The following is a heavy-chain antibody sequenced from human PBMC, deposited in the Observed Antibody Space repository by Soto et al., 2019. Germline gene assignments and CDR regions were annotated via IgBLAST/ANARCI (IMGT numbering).Heavy chain of an antibody. Sequence: QVQLVESGGGVVQPGRSLRLSCAASGFTFSSYAMHWVRQAPGKGLEWVAVISYDGSNKYYADSVKGRFTISRDNSKNKLCLQMHCLRAGDRAVYDWARPRVRDDDNGGYFDLWGRGTLVTVAS. J-gene: IGHJ2*01. CDR2: ISYDGSNK. CDR1: GFTFSSYA. V-gene: IGHV3-30-3*01. CDR3: ARPRVRDDDNGGYFDL. D-gene: IGHD1-1*01.